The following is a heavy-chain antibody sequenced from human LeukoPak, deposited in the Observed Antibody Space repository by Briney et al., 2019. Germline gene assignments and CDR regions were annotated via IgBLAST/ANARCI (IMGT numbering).Heavy chain of an antibody. V-gene: IGHV3-21*01. CDR1: GFTVSSDY. CDR3: ARDYFSRAALLGYFDL. J-gene: IGHJ2*01. Sequence: GRSLRLSCAASGFTVSSDYMNWVRQAPGKGLEWVSCVSSTSSFIYYADSVKGRFTISRDNAKNSLYLQMNSLRAEDTAVYYCARDYFSRAALLGYFDLWGRGTLVTVSS. D-gene: IGHD2-15*01. CDR2: VSSTSSFI.